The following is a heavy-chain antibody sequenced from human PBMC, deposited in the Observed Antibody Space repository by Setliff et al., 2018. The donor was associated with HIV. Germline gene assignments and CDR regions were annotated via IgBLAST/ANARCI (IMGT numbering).Heavy chain of an antibody. D-gene: IGHD3-16*01. J-gene: IGHJ4*02. CDR1: GFTFSDYY. CDR3: AAVPWGHSSLIIDH. V-gene: IGHV3-11*06. Sequence: PGGSLRLSCAASGFTFSDYYMTWIRQAPGKGLEWVSFISSSATYTTYADSVKGRFTISRDNAKNSVYLQMHSLRVEDTAVYYCAAVPWGHSSLIIDHWGQGTPVTVSS. CDR2: ISSSATYT.